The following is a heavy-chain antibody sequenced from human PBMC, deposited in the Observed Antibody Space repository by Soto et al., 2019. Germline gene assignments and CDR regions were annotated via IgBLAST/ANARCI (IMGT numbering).Heavy chain of an antibody. J-gene: IGHJ5*02. V-gene: IGHV4-31*03. CDR1: GGSISSGTYY. D-gene: IGHD2-21*02. CDR3: ARGPPAYCGGDCNPSP. Sequence: SETLSLTCTVSGGSISSGTYYWSWIRQHPGKGLEWIGYIHYSGSTYYNPSLKSRVTISVDTSKDQFSLKLSSVTAADTAVYYCARGPPAYCGGDCNPSPWGQGILVTVSS. CDR2: IHYSGST.